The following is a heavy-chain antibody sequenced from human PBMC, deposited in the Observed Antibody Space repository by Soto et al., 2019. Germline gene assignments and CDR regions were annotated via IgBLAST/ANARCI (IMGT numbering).Heavy chain of an antibody. J-gene: IGHJ6*02. V-gene: IGHV4-34*01. CDR2: INHSGST. D-gene: IGHD3-10*01. CDR3: ARGAYGIRGLMDV. CDR1: GGSFSGYY. Sequence: SETLSLTCAVYGGSFSGYYWSWIRQPPGKGLEWIGEINHSGSTNYNPSLKSRVTISVDTSKNQFSLKPSSVTAADTDVYYCARGAYGIRGLMDVWGQGTTVTVSS.